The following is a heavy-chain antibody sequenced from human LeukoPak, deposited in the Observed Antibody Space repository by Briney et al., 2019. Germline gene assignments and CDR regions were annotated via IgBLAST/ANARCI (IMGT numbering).Heavy chain of an antibody. J-gene: IGHJ5*02. CDR2: ISSSGSTI. Sequence: PGGSLRLSCAASGFTFSDYYMSWIRQAPGKGQERVSYISSSGSTIYYADSVKGRFTISRDNAKNSLYLQMNSLRAEDTAVYYCARVISSSSSGGDWFDPWGQGTLVTVSS. CDR3: ARVISSSSSGGDWFDP. V-gene: IGHV3-11*01. D-gene: IGHD6-6*01. CDR1: GFTFSDYY.